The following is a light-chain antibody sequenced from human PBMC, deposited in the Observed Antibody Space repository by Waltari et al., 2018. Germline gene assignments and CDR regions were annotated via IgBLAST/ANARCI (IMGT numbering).Light chain of an antibody. CDR3: SSYRMSSTLGV. V-gene: IGLV2-18*02. Sequence: QSALTQPPSVSGSPGQSVTISCTGTSSDVGSYNRVSWYQQSPGTAPKLIIYEVSNRPSGFPVRFSGSKSCNTASLTISGLQAEDEADYYCSSYRMSSTLGVLGGGTKLTVL. CDR2: EVS. CDR1: SSDVGSYNR. J-gene: IGLJ2*01.